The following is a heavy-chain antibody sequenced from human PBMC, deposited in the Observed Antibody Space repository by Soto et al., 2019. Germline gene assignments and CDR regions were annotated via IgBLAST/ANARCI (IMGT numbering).Heavy chain of an antibody. D-gene: IGHD4-17*01. J-gene: IGHJ6*03. Sequence: GGSLRLSCAASGFTFSNYWMHWVRQAPGKRLVWVSRINIDGSSTTYADSVKGRFTISRDNAKNTLYLQMNSLRAEDTAVYYCARVTKVTMFRFYYYYMDVWGKGTTVTVSS. CDR2: INIDGSST. CDR1: GFTFSNYW. V-gene: IGHV3-74*03. CDR3: ARVTKVTMFRFYYYYMDV.